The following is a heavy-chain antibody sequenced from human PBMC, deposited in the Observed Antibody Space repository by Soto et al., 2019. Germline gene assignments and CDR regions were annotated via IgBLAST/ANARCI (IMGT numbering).Heavy chain of an antibody. Sequence: GGSLRLSCAASGFTFSSYAMHWVRQAPGKGLEWVAVISYDGSNKYYADSVKGRFTISRDNSKNSLYRQMSSLRAEDTAVYYCARDGSSGWYWDYYYYGMDVWGQGTTVTVSS. CDR3: ARDGSSGWYWDYYYYGMDV. V-gene: IGHV3-30-3*01. J-gene: IGHJ6*02. D-gene: IGHD6-19*01. CDR2: ISYDGSNK. CDR1: GFTFSSYA.